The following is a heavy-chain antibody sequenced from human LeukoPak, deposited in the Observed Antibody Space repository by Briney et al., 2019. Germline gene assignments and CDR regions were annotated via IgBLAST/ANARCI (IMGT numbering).Heavy chain of an antibody. Sequence: QAGGSLRLSCAASGFTFSSYGMSWVRQAPGKGLEWVAIISYDGSTKYYADSVKGRFTISRDNSKNTLYLQMNNLRPEDTAVYHCARESTQWLPVDYFDYWGQGTLVTVSS. J-gene: IGHJ4*02. CDR2: ISYDGSTK. CDR1: GFTFSSYG. D-gene: IGHD6-19*01. V-gene: IGHV3-30*03. CDR3: ARESTQWLPVDYFDY.